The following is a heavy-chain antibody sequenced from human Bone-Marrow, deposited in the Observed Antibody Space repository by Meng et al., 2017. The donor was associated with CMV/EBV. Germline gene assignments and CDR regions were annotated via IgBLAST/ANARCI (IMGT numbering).Heavy chain of an antibody. CDR2: IIPIFGTA. CDR1: GGTFSSYA. D-gene: IGHD3-3*01. J-gene: IGHJ4*02. CDR3: ARDRVPHSITIFGVAPYYFDY. Sequence: SVKVSCKASGGTFSSYAISWVRQAPGQGLEWMGGIIPIFGTANYAQKFQGRVTMTRDTSISTAYMELSRLRSDDTAVYYCARDRVPHSITIFGVAPYYFDYWGQGTLVTVSS. V-gene: IGHV1-69*05.